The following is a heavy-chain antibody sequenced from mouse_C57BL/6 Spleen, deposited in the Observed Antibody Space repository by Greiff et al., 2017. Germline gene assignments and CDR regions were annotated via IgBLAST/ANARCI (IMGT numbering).Heavy chain of an antibody. D-gene: IGHD1-1*01. CDR3: ARAPYYYGSSLYYFDY. CDR2: INPNNGGT. Sequence: EVQLQQSGPELVKPGASVKMSCKASGYTFTDYNMHWVKQSHGKSLEWIGYINPNNGGTSYNQKFKGKATLTVNKSSSTAYMKLRRLTSEDSAVYYCARAPYYYGSSLYYFDYWGQGTTLTVSS. J-gene: IGHJ2*01. V-gene: IGHV1-22*01. CDR1: GYTFTDYN.